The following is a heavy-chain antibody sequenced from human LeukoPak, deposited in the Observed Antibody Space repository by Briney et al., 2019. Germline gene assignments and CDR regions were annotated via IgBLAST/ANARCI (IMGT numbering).Heavy chain of an antibody. CDR3: ARDRHAYSGTDY. D-gene: IGHD1-26*01. V-gene: IGHV4-61*01. J-gene: IGHJ4*02. CDR2: ISNSGST. Sequence: SETLSLTCTASGASVSSGTYFWSWIRQPPGKGLEWIGYISNSGSTNHNPSLKGRVTISADTSKNQFSLKLSSVTAADTAVYYCARDRHAYSGTDYWGQGTPVTVSS. CDR1: GASVSSGTYF.